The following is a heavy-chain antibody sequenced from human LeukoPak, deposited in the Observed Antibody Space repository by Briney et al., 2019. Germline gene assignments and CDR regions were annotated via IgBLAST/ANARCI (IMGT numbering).Heavy chain of an antibody. CDR1: GGTFSSYA. D-gene: IGHD4-11*01. CDR3: ARVSDYIGNWFDP. V-gene: IGHV1-69*13. J-gene: IGHJ5*02. CDR2: IIPIFGTA. Sequence: ASVKVSCKASGGTFSSYAISWVRQPPGQGLEWMGGIIPIFGTANYAQKFQGRVTITADESTSTAYMELSSLRSEDTAVYYCARVSDYIGNWFDPWGQGTLVTVSS.